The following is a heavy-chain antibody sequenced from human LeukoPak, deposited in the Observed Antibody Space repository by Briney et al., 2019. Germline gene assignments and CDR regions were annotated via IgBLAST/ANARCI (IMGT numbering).Heavy chain of an antibody. CDR3: TRPLLGSSDVFVI. V-gene: IGHV3-73*01. Sequence: GGSLRLSCAASGFTFSGSAMHWVRQASGKGLEWVGRIRSKANSYATAYAASVKGRFTISRDDSKNTAYLQMNSLKTEDTAVYYCTRPLLGSSDVFVIGGQGTMVTVSS. J-gene: IGHJ3*02. D-gene: IGHD2/OR15-2a*01. CDR1: GFTFSGSA. CDR2: IRSKANSYAT.